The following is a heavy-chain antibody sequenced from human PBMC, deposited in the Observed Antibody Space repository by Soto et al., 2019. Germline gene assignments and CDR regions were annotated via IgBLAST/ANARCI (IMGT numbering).Heavy chain of an antibody. Sequence: QVQLQESGPGLVKPSQTLSLTCTVSGGSISSGDYYWSWIRQPPGKGLEWIGYIYYSGSTYYNPSRTGRVTISVDTSKIHFSANLSSVTAADTAVYYCASVTYYYDSSGSPSLAFDIWGQGTMVTVSS. V-gene: IGHV4-30-4*01. CDR2: IYYSGST. CDR3: ASVTYYYDSSGSPSLAFDI. CDR1: GGSISSGDYY. J-gene: IGHJ3*02. D-gene: IGHD3-22*01.